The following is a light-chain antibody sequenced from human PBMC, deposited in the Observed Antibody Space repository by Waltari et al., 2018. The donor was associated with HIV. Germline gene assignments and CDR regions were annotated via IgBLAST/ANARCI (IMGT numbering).Light chain of an antibody. Sequence: QSALTQPASVSGSPGQSIVISCTGTSDDVGYYNYVSWYQQHPGKVHQLVIYDVTSRPVGVSNRFSGSKSGNTASLTISGLRADDEADYYFSSYVGSSTSWLFGGGTKLT. CDR3: SSYVGSSTSWL. V-gene: IGLV2-14*03. CDR2: DVT. J-gene: IGLJ3*02. CDR1: SDDVGYYNY.